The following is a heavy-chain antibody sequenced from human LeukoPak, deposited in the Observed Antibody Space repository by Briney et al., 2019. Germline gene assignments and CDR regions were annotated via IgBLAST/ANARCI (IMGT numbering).Heavy chain of an antibody. J-gene: IGHJ4*02. V-gene: IGHV3-21*01. CDR1: GFTFSSYS. D-gene: IGHD3-10*01. CDR3: ARGRMVWYFDY. CDR2: ISSSSSYI. Sequence: GGSLRLSCAASGFTFSSYSMNWVRQAPGKGLEWVSSISSSSSYIYYADSVRGRFTISRDNAKNSLYLQMNSLRAEDTAVYYCARGRMVWYFDYWGQGTLVTVSS.